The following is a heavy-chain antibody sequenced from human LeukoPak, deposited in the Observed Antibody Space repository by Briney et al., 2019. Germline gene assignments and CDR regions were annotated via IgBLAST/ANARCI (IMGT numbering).Heavy chain of an antibody. D-gene: IGHD5-24*01. CDR2: IVPMYGTP. J-gene: IGHJ4*02. CDR1: GGIFSSYA. V-gene: IGHV1-69*05. Sequence: ASVKVSCKASGGIFSSYAISWVRQAPGQGLEWMAGIVPMYGTPNYAQKFQGRVTITTDESTNTAYMELSSLRYEDTAVYYCARDRDGYNYGFDFWGQGTLVAVSS. CDR3: ARDRDGYNYGFDF.